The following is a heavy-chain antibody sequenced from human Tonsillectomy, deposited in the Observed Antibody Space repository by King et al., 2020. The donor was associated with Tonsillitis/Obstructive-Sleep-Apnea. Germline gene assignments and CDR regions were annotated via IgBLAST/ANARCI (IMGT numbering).Heavy chain of an antibody. V-gene: IGHV5-51*01. CDR3: ARHCEYCSCGSCYHRYQSDMDV. J-gene: IGHJ6*02. CDR1: GYSFTSYW. Sequence: QLVQSGAEVKKPGESLQISCKGSGYSFTSYWIGWVRQMPGKGLEWMGIIYPGDSDTRYSPSFQGQVTIAADKSISTTSLQWSSLKASDTAMYYCARHCEYCSCGSCYHRYQSDMDVWGQGTTVTVSS. CDR2: IYPGDSDT. D-gene: IGHD2-15*01.